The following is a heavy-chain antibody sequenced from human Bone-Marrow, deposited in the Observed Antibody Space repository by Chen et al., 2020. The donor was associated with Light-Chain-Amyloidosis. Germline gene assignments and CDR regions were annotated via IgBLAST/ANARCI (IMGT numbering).Heavy chain of an antibody. J-gene: IGHJ2*01. V-gene: IGHV3-33*01. Sequence: QVQLVESGGGAVQPGQSLRLSCAASGFLFNTYAMHWVRQAPGKGLEWVATVWYDGSKKQYGDSVKGRFTISRDNSKNTIYLQMNNLTVEDTAVYFCARDRPKLGVWYFDLWGRGTLLTVSS. CDR2: VWYDGSKK. CDR1: GFLFNTYA. CDR3: ARDRPKLGVWYFDL. D-gene: IGHD7-27*01.